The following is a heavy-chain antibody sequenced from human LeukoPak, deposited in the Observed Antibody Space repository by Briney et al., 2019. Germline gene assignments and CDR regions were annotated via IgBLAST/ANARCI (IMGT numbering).Heavy chain of an antibody. CDR3: ARPGPDFWSGYYYAFDI. CDR1: GFTFDDYG. V-gene: IGHV3-20*04. CDR2: INWNGGST. D-gene: IGHD3-3*01. J-gene: IGHJ3*02. Sequence: PGGSLRLSCAASGFTFDDYGMSWVRQAPGKGLEWVSGINWNGGSTCYADSVKGRFTISRDNAKNSLYLQMNSLRAEDTALYYCARPGPDFWSGYYYAFDIWGQGTMVTVSS.